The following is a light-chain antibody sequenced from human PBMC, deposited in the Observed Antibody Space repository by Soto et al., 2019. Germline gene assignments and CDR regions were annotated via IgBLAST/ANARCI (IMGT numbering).Light chain of an antibody. J-gene: IGKJ2*01. Sequence: DIQMTQSPPSLSAFVGDRVTISCRASQGISGWLAWYQQKPEKALKSLIYAASTLQSGTPSRFSGSGSGTDFTLTITSLQPEDFATYYCQQYSSYPTTFGQGTKVDIK. CDR1: QGISGW. CDR3: QQYSSYPTT. CDR2: AAS. V-gene: IGKV1D-16*01.